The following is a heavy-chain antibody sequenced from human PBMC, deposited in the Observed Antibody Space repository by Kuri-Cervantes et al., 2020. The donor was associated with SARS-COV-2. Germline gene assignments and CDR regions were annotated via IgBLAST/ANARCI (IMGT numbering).Heavy chain of an antibody. CDR3: VREAPGSASGITSFDL. Sequence: ESLKISCAASGFTLSACDMHWVRQVTGKGLEWVSTIATSGDTYYLNSVKGRFTISREGARNSLYLQMNSLRVEDTAVYYCVREAPGSASGITSFDLWGRGTLVTVSS. CDR1: GFTLSACD. CDR2: IATSGDT. V-gene: IGHV3-13*01. D-gene: IGHD3-10*01. J-gene: IGHJ2*01.